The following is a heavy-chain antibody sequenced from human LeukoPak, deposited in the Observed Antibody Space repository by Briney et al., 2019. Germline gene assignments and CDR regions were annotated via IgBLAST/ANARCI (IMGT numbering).Heavy chain of an antibody. J-gene: IGHJ3*02. D-gene: IGHD3-10*01. Sequence: SETLSLTCTVSGGSISSYYWSWIRQPPGKGLEWIGYIYYSGSTNYNPSLKSRVTISVDTSKNQFSLKLSSVTAADTAVYYCARDFYYGSWGDAFDIWGQGTMVTVSS. V-gene: IGHV4-59*01. CDR3: ARDFYYGSWGDAFDI. CDR2: IYYSGST. CDR1: GGSISSYY.